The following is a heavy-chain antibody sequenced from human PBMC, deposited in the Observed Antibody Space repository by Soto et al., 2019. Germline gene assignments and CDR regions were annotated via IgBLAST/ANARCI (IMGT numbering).Heavy chain of an antibody. CDR1: GFTFSSYA. D-gene: IGHD2-8*01. CDR2: ISGSGGST. V-gene: IGHV3-23*01. Sequence: LRLSCAASGFTFSSYAMSWVRQAPGKGLEWVSAISGSGGSTYYADSVKGRFTISRDNSKNTLYLQMNGLRAEDTAVYYCAKLKPGIVLMVYAFDYWGQGTLVTVSS. J-gene: IGHJ4*02. CDR3: AKLKPGIVLMVYAFDY.